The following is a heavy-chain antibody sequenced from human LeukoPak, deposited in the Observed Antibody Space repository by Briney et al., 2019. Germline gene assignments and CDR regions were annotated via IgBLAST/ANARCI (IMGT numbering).Heavy chain of an antibody. V-gene: IGHV4-39*01. D-gene: IGHD2-2*02. J-gene: IGHJ6*02. CDR2: IYYSGST. CDR1: GGSISSSSYY. Sequence: SETLSLTCTVSGGSISSSSYYWGWIRQPPGKGLEWTGSIYYSGSTYYNPSLKSRVTISVDTSKNQFSLKLSSVTAADTAVYYCARLAVVPAAIGGSYYYYGMDVWGQGTTVTVSS. CDR3: ARLAVVPAAIGGSYYYYGMDV.